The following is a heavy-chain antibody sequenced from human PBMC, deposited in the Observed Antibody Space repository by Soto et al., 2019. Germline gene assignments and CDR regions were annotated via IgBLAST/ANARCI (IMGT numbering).Heavy chain of an antibody. CDR2: IVVGSGNT. Sequence: ASVKVSCKASGFTFTSSAVQWVRQARGQRLEWIGWIVVGSGNTNYAQKFQERVTITRDMSTSTAYMEMSSLRSEDTAVYYCAAIYSGSYPYYFDYWGQGTLVTVSS. CDR3: AAIYSGSYPYYFDY. V-gene: IGHV1-58*01. J-gene: IGHJ4*02. D-gene: IGHD1-26*01. CDR1: GFTFTSSA.